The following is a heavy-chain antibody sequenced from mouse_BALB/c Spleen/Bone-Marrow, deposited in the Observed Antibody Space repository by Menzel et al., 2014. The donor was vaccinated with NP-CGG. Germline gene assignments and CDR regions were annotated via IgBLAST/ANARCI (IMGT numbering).Heavy chain of an antibody. D-gene: IGHD2-3*01. CDR2: VDPNNGGT. J-gene: IGHJ4*01. CDR3: ARPIYDGYSAAMEY. CDR1: GYSFTGYY. V-gene: IGHV1-26*01. Sequence: EVQLQQSGPDLVKPGASVKISCKASGYSFTGYYMHWVKQSHVKSLEWIGRVDPNNGGTSYNQKFKGRAIFTVDKSSSTAYMELRSLTSEDSAVYFCARPIYDGYSAAMEYWGHGTSVTVSS.